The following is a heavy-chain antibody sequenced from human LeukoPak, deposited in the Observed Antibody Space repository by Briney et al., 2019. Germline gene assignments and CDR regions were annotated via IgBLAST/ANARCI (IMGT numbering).Heavy chain of an antibody. CDR1: GGSISGYC. CDR3: ARVVGGVGLDY. Sequence: SDTLSLTCTVSGGSISGYCWTWIRQPPGEALEYIGCIYNTGSTNYNPSLNSRVTISVDTSKNQFALKLSSVTAADTAVYYCARVVGGVGLDYWGQGTLVTVSS. CDR2: IYNTGST. J-gene: IGHJ4*02. V-gene: IGHV4-59*07. D-gene: IGHD3-16*01.